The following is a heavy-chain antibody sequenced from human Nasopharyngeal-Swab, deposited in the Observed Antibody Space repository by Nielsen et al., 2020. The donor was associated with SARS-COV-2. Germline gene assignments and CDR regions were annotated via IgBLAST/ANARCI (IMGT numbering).Heavy chain of an antibody. CDR1: GDSIAYSTFY. J-gene: IGHJ4*02. CDR3: VRSSSWYYFDY. D-gene: IGHD6-13*01. Sequence: SETLSLTCTVSGDSIAYSTFYWGWIRQPPGKGLEWIGNIYYNGNTYQNPSLKSRLTISVDKSKNQFSLQLSSVTAAHTAVYYCVRSSSWYYFDYWAQGTQVTVSS. V-gene: IGHV4-39*01. CDR2: IYYNGNT.